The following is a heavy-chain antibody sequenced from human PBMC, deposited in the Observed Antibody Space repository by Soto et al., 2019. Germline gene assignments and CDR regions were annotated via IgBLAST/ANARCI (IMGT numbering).Heavy chain of an antibody. Sequence: QVQLVQSGPDVKKPGASVKVSCNSSGFTFTSYGFSWVRQAPGEGLEWMGWVSAYNGYTTYAQKFLGRVTMTTDPSINTVYMELRSLTSYDTAVYYSARAATSVAVALCDSWGQGTLITVSS. CDR1: GFTFTSYG. CDR2: VSAYNGYT. V-gene: IGHV1-18*01. D-gene: IGHD6-19*01. CDR3: ARAATSVAVALCDS. J-gene: IGHJ4*02.